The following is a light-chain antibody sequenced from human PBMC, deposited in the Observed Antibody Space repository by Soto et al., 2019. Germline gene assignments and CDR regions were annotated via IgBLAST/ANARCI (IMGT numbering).Light chain of an antibody. J-gene: IGKJ4*01. V-gene: IGKV3-20*01. CDR2: GAS. CDR1: QSVSSSY. Sequence: EVVLTQSPATLSLSKGEGATLSCRASQSVSSSYLAWYQQKPGQAPRLLIYGASNRATGIPDRFSGSGSGTDFTLTISRLEPEDFAVYYCQQYSSSPLTFGGGTKVDIK. CDR3: QQYSSSPLT.